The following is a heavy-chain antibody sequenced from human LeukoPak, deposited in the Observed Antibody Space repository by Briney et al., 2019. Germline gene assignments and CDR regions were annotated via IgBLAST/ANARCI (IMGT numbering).Heavy chain of an antibody. J-gene: IGHJ6*02. CDR3: ARGYQLLQRGYYYGMDV. CDR2: INTNTGNP. Sequence: ASVKVSCKASGYTFTSYAMNWVRQAPGQGLEWMGWINTNTGNPTYAQGFTGRFVFSLDTSVSTAYLQISSLKAEDTAVYYCARGYQLLQRGYYYGMDVWGQGTTVTVSS. CDR1: GYTFTSYA. D-gene: IGHD2-2*01. V-gene: IGHV7-4-1*02.